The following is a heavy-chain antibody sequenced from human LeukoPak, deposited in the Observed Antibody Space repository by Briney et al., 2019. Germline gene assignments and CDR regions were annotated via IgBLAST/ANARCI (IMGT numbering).Heavy chain of an antibody. CDR3: AREATRDSGYYSPRWFDP. CDR2: INPNSGGT. J-gene: IGHJ5*02. D-gene: IGHD3-3*01. V-gene: IGHV1-2*02. CDR1: GYTFTGYY. Sequence: ASVKVSCKASGYTFTGYYMRWVRQAPGQGLEWMGWINPNSGGTNYAQKFQGRVTMTRDTSISTAYMELSRLRSDDTAVYYCAREATRDSGYYSPRWFDPWGQGTLVTVSS.